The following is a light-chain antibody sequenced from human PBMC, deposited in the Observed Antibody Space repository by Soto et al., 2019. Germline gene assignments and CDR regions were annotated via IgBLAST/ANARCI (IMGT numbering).Light chain of an antibody. CDR3: QQYNSWPRT. J-gene: IGKJ1*01. Sequence: EIVMTQSPATLSVSPGERAALSCGASQSVSSNLAWYQQKPGQAPGLLIYGASTRATGIPARFSGSGSGTEFTLTISSLQSEDFAVYYCQQYNSWPRTFGQGTKVEIK. V-gene: IGKV3-15*01. CDR1: QSVSSN. CDR2: GAS.